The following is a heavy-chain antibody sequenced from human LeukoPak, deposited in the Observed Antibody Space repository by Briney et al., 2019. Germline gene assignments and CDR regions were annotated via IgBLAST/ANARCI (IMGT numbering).Heavy chain of an antibody. CDR1: GYTFTSYY. CDR2: INPSGGST. Sequence: ASVKVSCKASGYTFTSYYMHWVRQAPGRGLEWMGIINPSGGSTSYAQKFQGRVTMTRDTSTSTVYMELSSLRSEDAAVYYCARAGDYYDSSGYRPGLTSYYYYYYMDVWGKGTTVTVSS. J-gene: IGHJ6*03. D-gene: IGHD3-22*01. V-gene: IGHV1-46*01. CDR3: ARAGDYYDSSGYRPGLTSYYYYYYMDV.